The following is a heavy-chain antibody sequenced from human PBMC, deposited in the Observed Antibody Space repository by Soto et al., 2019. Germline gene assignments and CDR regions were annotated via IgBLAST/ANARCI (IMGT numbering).Heavy chain of an antibody. CDR2: IWYDGSNK. J-gene: IGHJ3*02. CDR1: GFTFSSYG. CDR3: ARDSPYGDSLDAFDI. D-gene: IGHD4-17*01. V-gene: IGHV3-33*01. Sequence: QVQLVESGGGVVQPGRSLRLSCAASGFTFSSYGMHWVRQAPGKGLEWVAVIWYDGSNKYYADSVKGRFTISRDNSKNTLYLQMNSLRAEDTAVYYCARDSPYGDSLDAFDIWGQGIMVTVSS.